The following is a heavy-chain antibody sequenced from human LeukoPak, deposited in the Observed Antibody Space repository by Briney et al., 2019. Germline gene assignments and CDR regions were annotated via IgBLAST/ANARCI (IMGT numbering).Heavy chain of an antibody. CDR1: GFTFSDYY. CDR3: ARDVLVGATPFDY. V-gene: IGHV3-11*04. D-gene: IGHD1-26*01. CDR2: ISSSGSTI. Sequence: GGSLRLSCAASGFTFSDYYMSWIRQAPGKGLEWVSYISSSGSTIYYADSVKGRFTISRDNAKNSLYLQMNSLRAEDTAVYYCARDVLVGATPFDYWGQGTLVTVSS. J-gene: IGHJ4*02.